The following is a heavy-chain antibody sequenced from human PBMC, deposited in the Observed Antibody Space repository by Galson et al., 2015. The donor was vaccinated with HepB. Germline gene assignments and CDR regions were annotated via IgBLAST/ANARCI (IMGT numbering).Heavy chain of an antibody. CDR3: ARHAGDYGNWFDP. CDR2: IFPGDSNI. D-gene: IGHD4-17*01. Sequence: QSGAEVKKPGESLKISCKGSGYSFTSYWIGWVRQLPGKGLEWMGIIFPGDSNIRYSPSFQGQVTISVDKSISTAYLQWSSLRASDTAMYYCARHAGDYGNWFDPWGQGTLVTVSS. V-gene: IGHV5-51*01. CDR1: GYSFTSYW. J-gene: IGHJ5*02.